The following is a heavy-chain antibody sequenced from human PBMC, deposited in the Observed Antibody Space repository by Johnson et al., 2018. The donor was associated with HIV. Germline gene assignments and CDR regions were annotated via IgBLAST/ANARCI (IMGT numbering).Heavy chain of an antibody. CDR3: ARATQWLGAFDI. CDR2: ISYDGSNK. J-gene: IGHJ3*02. D-gene: IGHD6-19*01. V-gene: IGHV3-30-3*01. Sequence: QVQLVESGGGVVQPGRSLRLSCAASGFIFNNYAMRWVRQAPGKGLEWVAVISYDGSNKYYADSVKGRFTISRDNSKNTLYLQMNSLRAEDTAVYYCARATQWLGAFDIWGQGTMVT. CDR1: GFIFNNYA.